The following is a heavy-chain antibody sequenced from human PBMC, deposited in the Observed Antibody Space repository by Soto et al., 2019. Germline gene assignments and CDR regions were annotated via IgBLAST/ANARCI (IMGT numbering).Heavy chain of an antibody. V-gene: IGHV1-3*01. CDR3: AREGHYLIQDRSLFDP. J-gene: IGHJ5*02. D-gene: IGHD3-16*01. Sequence: ASVKVSCKASGYTFTSYAMHWVRQAPGQRLEWMGWINAGNGNTKYSQKFQGRVTITRDTSTSTAYMELSSLRSEDTAVYYCAREGHYLIQDRSLFDPSGQGTLVTVSS. CDR1: GYTFTSYA. CDR2: INAGNGNT.